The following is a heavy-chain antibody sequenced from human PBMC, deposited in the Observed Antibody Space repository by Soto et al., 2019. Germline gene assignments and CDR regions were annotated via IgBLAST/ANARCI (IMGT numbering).Heavy chain of an antibody. D-gene: IGHD2-21*02. CDR1: GFAFSDYD. CDR2: IGSRGYI. V-gene: IGHV3-11*06. J-gene: IGHJ4*02. Sequence: QVQLVESGGGLVKPGGSLRLSCAASGFAFSDYDMSWLRQAPGKGLEWVSYIGSRGYINYADYVKGRFTISRDNPKNSLYLQMNSLRAEDTAVYYCARGGLKLPTASPIDHWGQGTLVTVSS. CDR3: ARGGLKLPTASPIDH.